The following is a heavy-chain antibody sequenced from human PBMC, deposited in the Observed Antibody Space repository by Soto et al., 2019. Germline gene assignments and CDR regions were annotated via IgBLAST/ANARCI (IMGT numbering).Heavy chain of an antibody. J-gene: IGHJ4*02. Sequence: QVQLVESGGGVVQPGRSLRLSCAASGFTFSSYAMHWVRQAPGKGLEWVAVISYDGSNKYYADSVKGRFTISRDNSKNTLYLQMNSLRAEDTAVYYCARVDSFGYWGLGTLVTVSS. CDR3: ARVDSFGY. CDR2: ISYDGSNK. V-gene: IGHV3-30-3*01. CDR1: GFTFSSYA.